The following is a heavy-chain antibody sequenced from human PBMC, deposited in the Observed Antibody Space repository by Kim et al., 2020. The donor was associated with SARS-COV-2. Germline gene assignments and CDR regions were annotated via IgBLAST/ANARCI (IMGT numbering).Heavy chain of an antibody. J-gene: IGHJ6*01. CDR1: GGSFSNYY. V-gene: IGHV4-34*01. CDR3: ARDKLAYPLYYGLEV. CDR2: INERGNT. Sequence: SETLSLTCAISGGSFSNYYWNWIRQTPGKGLEWIGEINERGNTNYHPSLKSRVIMSLDASKNLFTLRLTSVTAAATAIYYCARDKLAYPLYYGLEVWVQG.